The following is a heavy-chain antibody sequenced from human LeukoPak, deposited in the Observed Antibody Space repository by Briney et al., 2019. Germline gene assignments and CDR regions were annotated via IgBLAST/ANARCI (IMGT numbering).Heavy chain of an antibody. CDR2: ISSSSSYI. D-gene: IGHD3-3*01. CDR1: GFTFSSYS. V-gene: IGHV3-21*04. CDR3: AKYAMREIFFGDY. Sequence: GGSLRLSCAASGFTFSSYSMNWVRQAPGKGLEWVSSISSSSSYIYYADSVKGRFTISRDNSMNTLYLHMNSLRAEDTAVYYCAKYAMREIFFGDYWGQGTLVAVSS. J-gene: IGHJ4*02.